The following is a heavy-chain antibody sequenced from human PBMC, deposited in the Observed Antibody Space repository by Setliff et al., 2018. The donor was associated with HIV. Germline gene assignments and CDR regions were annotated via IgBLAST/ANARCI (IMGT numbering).Heavy chain of an antibody. CDR2: ISAYSGET. CDR1: GFAFTNYG. Sequence: ASVKVSCKTSGFAFTNYGFTWVRQAPGQGLEWMGWISAYSGETFSTLKFRDRVTLTTDTSTNTAHMELSSLRSEDTAVYYCARESACSSTSCPKVLDYWGQETLVTVSS. D-gene: IGHD2-2*01. CDR3: ARESACSSTSCPKVLDY. V-gene: IGHV1-18*01. J-gene: IGHJ4*02.